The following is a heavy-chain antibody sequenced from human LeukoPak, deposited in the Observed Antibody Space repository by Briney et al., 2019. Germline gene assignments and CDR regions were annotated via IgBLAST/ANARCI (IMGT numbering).Heavy chain of an antibody. V-gene: IGHV4-59*01. CDR1: GGSISSYS. D-gene: IGHD6-19*01. CDR3: AAESERWLVRS. CDR2: IYYTGNT. Sequence: SETLSLTCNVSGGSISSYSWSWIRQPPGKGLEWIGFIYYTGNTNYNPSLKSRVTISVDTSKNQFSLKLNSVTAADTAVYYCAAESERWLVRSWGQGTLVTVSS. J-gene: IGHJ4*02.